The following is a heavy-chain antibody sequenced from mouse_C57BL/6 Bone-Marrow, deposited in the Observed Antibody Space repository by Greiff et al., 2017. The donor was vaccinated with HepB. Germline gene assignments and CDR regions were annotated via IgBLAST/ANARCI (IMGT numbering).Heavy chain of an antibody. V-gene: IGHV5-4*03. D-gene: IGHD4-1*01. CDR1: GFTFSSYA. J-gene: IGHJ4*01. CDR2: ISDGGSYT. CDR3: AINWFYAMDY. Sequence: EVKLVESGGGLVKPGGSLKLSCAASGFTFSSYAMSWVRQTPEKRLEWVATISDGGSYTYYPDNVKGRFTISRDNAKNNLYLQMSHLKSEDTAMYYCAINWFYAMDYWGQGTSVTVSS.